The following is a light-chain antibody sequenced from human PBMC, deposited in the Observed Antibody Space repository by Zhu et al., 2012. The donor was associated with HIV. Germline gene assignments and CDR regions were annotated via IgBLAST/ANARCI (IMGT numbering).Light chain of an antibody. CDR3: QQSGSSPYT. J-gene: IGKJ2*01. V-gene: IGKV3-20*01. Sequence: PGERATLSCRASQTICGNSLTWYQQEPGRAPRLLIFAATHRATDIPDKFDGRGSGTDFTLTISRLESEDSGVYYCQQSGSSPYTFGQGTKVQIK. CDR1: QTICGNS. CDR2: AAT.